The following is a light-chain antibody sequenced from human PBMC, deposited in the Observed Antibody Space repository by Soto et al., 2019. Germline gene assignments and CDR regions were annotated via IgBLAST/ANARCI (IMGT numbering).Light chain of an antibody. J-gene: IGKJ3*01. V-gene: IGKV1-33*01. CDR1: QDISNY. CDR3: QQYDKLPFT. Sequence: DLQMTQSQSSLFASVGDRVTITCQASQDISNYLNWYQQKPGKAPKLLIYDASNLETGAPSRLSGSGSGTDFTCTIGSLQPEDIATYYCQQYDKLPFTFSPRTKVDIK. CDR2: DAS.